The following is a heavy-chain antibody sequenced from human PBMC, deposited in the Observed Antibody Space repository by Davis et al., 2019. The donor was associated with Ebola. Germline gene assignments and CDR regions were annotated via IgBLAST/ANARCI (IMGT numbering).Heavy chain of an antibody. V-gene: IGHV3-7*01. J-gene: IGHJ4*02. CDR3: AKNSYSSGWPLDY. CDR1: GFTFSSYW. D-gene: IGHD6-19*01. Sequence: GESLKISCAASGFTFSSYWMSWVRQAPGKGLEWVANIKQDGSEKYYVDSVKGRFTISRDNAKNTLYLQMNSLRAEDTAVYYCAKNSYSSGWPLDYWGQGTLVTVSS. CDR2: IKQDGSEK.